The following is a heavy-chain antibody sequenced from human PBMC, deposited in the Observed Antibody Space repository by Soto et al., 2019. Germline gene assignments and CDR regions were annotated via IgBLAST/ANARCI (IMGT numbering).Heavy chain of an antibody. V-gene: IGHV1-69*13. J-gene: IGHJ4*02. D-gene: IGHD3-10*01. CDR3: ARTLLWFGELSRAPFDY. CDR1: GGTFSSYA. Sequence: SVKVSCKASGGTFSSYAISWVRQAPGQGLEWMGGIIPIFGTANYAQKFQGRVTITADESTSTAYMELSSLRSEDTAVYYCARTLLWFGELSRAPFDYWGQGTLVTVSS. CDR2: IIPIFGTA.